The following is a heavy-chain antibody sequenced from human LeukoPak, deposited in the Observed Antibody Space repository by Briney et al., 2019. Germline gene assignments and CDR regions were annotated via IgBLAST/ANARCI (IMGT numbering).Heavy chain of an antibody. CDR1: GGTFSSYA. Sequence: GASVKVSCKASGGTFSSYAISWVRQAPGQGLEWMGGIIPIFGTANYAQKFQGRVTITADKSTSTAYMELSSLRSEDTAVYYCARARGIVGATPVDGDLYYFDYWGQGTLVTVSS. CDR3: ARARGIVGATPVDGDLYYFDY. CDR2: IIPIFGTA. D-gene: IGHD1-26*01. V-gene: IGHV1-69*06. J-gene: IGHJ4*02.